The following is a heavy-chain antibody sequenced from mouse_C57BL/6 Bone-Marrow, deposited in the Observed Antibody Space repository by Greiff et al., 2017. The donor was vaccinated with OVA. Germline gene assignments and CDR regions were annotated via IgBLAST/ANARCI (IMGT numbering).Heavy chain of an antibody. CDR3: ARSRGNYYSNYDFDY. J-gene: IGHJ2*01. D-gene: IGHD2-5*01. CDR1: GYTFTNYW. CDR2: IYPGGGYT. V-gene: IGHV1-63*01. Sequence: QVHVKQSGAELVRPGTSVKMSCKASGYTFTNYWIGWAKQRPGHGLEWIGDIYPGGGYTNYNEKFKSKATLTVDKPSSTAYMQLSSLTSEDSAVYYCARSRGNYYSNYDFDYWGQGTTLTVSS.